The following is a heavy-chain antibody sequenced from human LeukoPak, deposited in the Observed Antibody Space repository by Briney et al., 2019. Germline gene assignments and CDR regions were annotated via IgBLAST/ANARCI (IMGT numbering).Heavy chain of an antibody. CDR3: AREIDETSVVAAT. V-gene: IGHV1-2*02. Sequence: ASVKVSCKASGYTLTGYYMHWVRQAPGQGLEWMGWINPNSGGTNYAQKFQGRVTMTRDTSISTAYMELSRLRSDDTAVYYCAREIDETSVVAATWGQGTLVTVSS. J-gene: IGHJ5*02. CDR2: INPNSGGT. CDR1: GYTLTGYY. D-gene: IGHD2-15*01.